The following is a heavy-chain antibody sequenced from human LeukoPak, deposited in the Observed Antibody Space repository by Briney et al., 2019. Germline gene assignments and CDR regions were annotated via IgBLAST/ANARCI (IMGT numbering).Heavy chain of an antibody. Sequence: GGFLRLSCAASGFTFNNYGMHWVRQAPGKGLEWVAFIRYNGNNQYYADSVKGRFTISRDNSKNTLYLQMNSLKGDDTAVYYRAKDSAFYYIDVWGKGTTVIISS. CDR3: AKDSAFYYIDV. CDR2: IRYNGNNQ. CDR1: GFTFNNYG. J-gene: IGHJ6*03. D-gene: IGHD3-10*01. V-gene: IGHV3-30*02.